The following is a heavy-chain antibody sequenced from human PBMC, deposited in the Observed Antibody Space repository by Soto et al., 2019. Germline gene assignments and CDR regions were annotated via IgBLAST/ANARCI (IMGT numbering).Heavy chain of an antibody. CDR2: TYYSGST. CDR3: ARTPGY. V-gene: IGHV4-31*03. CDR1: GGSISSGGYY. J-gene: IGHJ4*02. Sequence: QVQLQESGPGLVKPSQTLSLTCTVSGGSISSGGYYWSWIRLHPGKGLEWIGYTYYSGSTYDNLSRETRVTLSVDTSKTPLSLKLCSVTAADTAVYYCARTPGYWGPGTMVTVSS.